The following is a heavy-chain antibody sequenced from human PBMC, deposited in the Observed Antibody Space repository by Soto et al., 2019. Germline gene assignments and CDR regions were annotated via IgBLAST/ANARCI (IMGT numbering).Heavy chain of an antibody. CDR2: IKQDGSEK. J-gene: IGHJ4*02. CDR3: ARVKVQWLAPGLFNY. D-gene: IGHD6-19*01. Sequence: GGSLRLSCAASGFTFSSDWMSWVRQAPGKGLEWVANIKQDGSEKYYVDSVKGRFTISRDNAKNSLYLQMNSLRAEDTAVYYCARVKVQWLAPGLFNYRGQGTLVPGSS. CDR1: GFTFSSDW. V-gene: IGHV3-7*01.